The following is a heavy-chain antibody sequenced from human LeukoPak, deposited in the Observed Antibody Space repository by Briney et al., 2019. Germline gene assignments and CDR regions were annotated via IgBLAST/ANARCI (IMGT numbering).Heavy chain of an antibody. J-gene: IGHJ6*03. V-gene: IGHV1-69*05. Sequence: SVKVSCKASGGTFSIYAISWVRQAPGQGLEWMGGIIPIFGTANYAQKFQGRVTITTDESTSTAYMALSSLRSEDTAVYYCASNPLWKRGYYSMDVWGKGTTVTVSS. CDR1: GGTFSIYA. CDR2: IIPIFGTA. D-gene: IGHD2/OR15-2a*01. CDR3: ASNPLWKRGYYSMDV.